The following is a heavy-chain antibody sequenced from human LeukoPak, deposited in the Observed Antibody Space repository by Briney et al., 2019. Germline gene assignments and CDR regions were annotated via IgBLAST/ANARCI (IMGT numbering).Heavy chain of an antibody. D-gene: IGHD3-10*01. CDR2: IYTSGST. V-gene: IGHV4-61*02. CDR1: GGSISSGSYY. J-gene: IGHJ6*03. Sequence: SETLSLTCTVSGGSISSGSYYWNWIRQPAGKGLEWIGRIYTSGSTNYNPSLKSRVTMSVDTSKNQFSLKLSSVTAADTAVYYCARAVGSGSFQTYYYYMDVWGKGTTVTISS. CDR3: ARAVGSGSFQTYYYYMDV.